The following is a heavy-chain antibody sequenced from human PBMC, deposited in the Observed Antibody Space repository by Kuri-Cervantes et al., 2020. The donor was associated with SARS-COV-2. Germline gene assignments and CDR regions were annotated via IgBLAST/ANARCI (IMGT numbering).Heavy chain of an antibody. D-gene: IGHD1-1*01. J-gene: IGHJ6*03. CDR2: FDPEDGET. CDR3: ARGSELEPSYYYYYYMDV. V-gene: IGHV1-24*01. CDR1: GYTLTELS. Sequence: ASVKVSCKVSGYTLTELSMHWVRQAPGKGLEWMGGFDPEDGETIYAQKFQGRVTMTRNTSISTAYMELSSLRSEDTAVYYCARGSELEPSYYYYYYMDVWGKGTTVTVSS.